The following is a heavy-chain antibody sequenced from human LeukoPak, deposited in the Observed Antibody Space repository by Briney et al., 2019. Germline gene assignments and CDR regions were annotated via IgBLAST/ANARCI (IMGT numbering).Heavy chain of an antibody. Sequence: GGSLRLSCAASGFTVSSNYMSWVRQAPGKGLEWVSVIYSGGSTYYADSVKGRFTISRDNSKNTLYLQMNSLRAEDTAVYYCARDQTVPPGDAFDIWGQGTMVTVSS. CDR3: ARDQTVPPGDAFDI. J-gene: IGHJ3*02. V-gene: IGHV3-53*01. D-gene: IGHD4-17*01. CDR1: GFTVSSNY. CDR2: IYSGGST.